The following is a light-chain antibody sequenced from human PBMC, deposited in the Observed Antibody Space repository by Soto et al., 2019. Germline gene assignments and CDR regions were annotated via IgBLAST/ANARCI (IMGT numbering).Light chain of an antibody. V-gene: IGLV2-11*01. CDR1: SSDVGAHDH. CDR3: CACEASNNWM. J-gene: IGLJ3*02. CDR2: DVN. Sequence: QSALTQPRSVSGSPGQSVTISCTGTSSDVGAHDHVSWYQQHPGKAPKLMLYDVNKRPSGVPDRFSGSKSGSTASLTISGVQPEDEGDYLCCACEASNNWMFGGGT.